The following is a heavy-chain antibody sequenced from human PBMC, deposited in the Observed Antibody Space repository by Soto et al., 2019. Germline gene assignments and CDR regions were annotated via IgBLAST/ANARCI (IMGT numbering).Heavy chain of an antibody. J-gene: IGHJ4*02. V-gene: IGHV3-23*01. CDR2: ISGSSFTI. CDR1: GFRFSDYS. Sequence: PGGSLRLSCAASGFRFSDYSMNWVRQAPGRGLEWVSSISGSSFTIHYADSVEGRFATSRDNSKNTLYLQMNSLRAEDTAVYYCAKDLRLWFGELLSFDYWGQGTLVTVSS. D-gene: IGHD3-10*01. CDR3: AKDLRLWFGELLSFDY.